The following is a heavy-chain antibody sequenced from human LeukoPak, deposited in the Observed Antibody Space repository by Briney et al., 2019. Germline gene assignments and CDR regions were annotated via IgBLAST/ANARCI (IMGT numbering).Heavy chain of an antibody. V-gene: IGHV4-31*03. J-gene: IGHJ4*02. D-gene: IGHD5-12*01. CDR3: ARVSGYDPYFDY. CDR2: IYYSGST. Sequence: SETLSLTCTVSGGSISSGGYYWSWIRQHPGKGLEWIGYIYYSGSTYYNPSLKSRVTISVDTSKNQFSLKLSSVTAADTAVYYCARVSGYDPYFDYWGQGTLVTVSS. CDR1: GGSISSGGYY.